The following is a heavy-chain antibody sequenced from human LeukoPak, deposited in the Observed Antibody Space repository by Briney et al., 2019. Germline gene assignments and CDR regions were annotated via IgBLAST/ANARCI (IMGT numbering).Heavy chain of an antibody. CDR3: ARSGSSYDGSQSWFDY. J-gene: IGHJ4*02. CDR1: GFTFSSYG. Sequence: GGSLRLSCAASGFTFSSYGMHWVRQAPGKGLEWVSGVSPNGETAYYADSVKGRFTISRDNSKNTVYLQVRSLRAEDTAVYYCARSGSSYDGSQSWFDYWGQGTLVTVSS. CDR2: VSPNGETA. D-gene: IGHD3-22*01. V-gene: IGHV3-NL1*01.